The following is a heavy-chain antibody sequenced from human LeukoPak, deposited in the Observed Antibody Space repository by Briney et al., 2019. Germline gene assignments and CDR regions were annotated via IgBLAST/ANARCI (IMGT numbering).Heavy chain of an antibody. CDR3: ARDSHDYVWGSYRYFDY. CDR2: ISSSGSTI. J-gene: IGHJ4*02. Sequence: GGSLRLSCAASGLTFSSYEMNWVRQAPGKGLEWVSYISSSGSTIYYADSVKGRFTISRDNAKNSLYLQMNSLRAEDTAVYYCARDSHDYVWGSYRYFDYWGQGTLVTVSS. D-gene: IGHD3-16*02. CDR1: GLTFSSYE. V-gene: IGHV3-48*03.